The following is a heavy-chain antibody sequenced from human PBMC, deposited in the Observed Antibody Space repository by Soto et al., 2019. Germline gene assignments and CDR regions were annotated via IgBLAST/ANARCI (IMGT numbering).Heavy chain of an antibody. V-gene: IGHV4-59*01. D-gene: IGHD2-15*01. CDR3: AREGYCSGGSCYPVRGMDV. CDR1: GGSISSYY. J-gene: IGHJ6*02. CDR2: IYYSGST. Sequence: QVQLQESGPGLVKPSETLSLTCTVSGGSISSYYWSWIRQPPGKGLEWIGYIYYSGSTNHNPSLKSRVTISVDTSKNQFSLKLSSVTAADTAVYYCAREGYCSGGSCYPVRGMDVWGQGTTVTVSS.